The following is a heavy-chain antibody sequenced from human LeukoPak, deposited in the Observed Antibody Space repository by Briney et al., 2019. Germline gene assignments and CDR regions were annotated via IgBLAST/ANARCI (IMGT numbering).Heavy chain of an antibody. CDR1: GFTFRSYD. CDR3: AKEVRGDAFDI. Sequence: PGGSLRLSCVASGFTFRSYDMHWVRQAPGKGLEWVAVISYDGSNKDYADSVKGRFTISGDNTKNTLFLQMNSLRAEDTAVYYCAKEVRGDAFDIWGQGTMVTVSS. J-gene: IGHJ3*02. V-gene: IGHV3-30*18. D-gene: IGHD3-16*01. CDR2: ISYDGSNK.